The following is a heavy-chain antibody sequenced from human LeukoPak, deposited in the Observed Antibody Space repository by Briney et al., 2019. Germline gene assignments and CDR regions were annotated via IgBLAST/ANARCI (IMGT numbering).Heavy chain of an antibody. Sequence: QPGGSLRLSCAASGFTFDDYAMHWVRQAPGKGLEWVAVISYDGSNKYYADSVKGRFTISRDNSKNTLYLQMNSLRAEDTAVYYCAKDNAYYYADYWGQGTLVTVSS. CDR1: GFTFDDYA. CDR2: ISYDGSNK. D-gene: IGHD3-10*01. J-gene: IGHJ4*02. V-gene: IGHV3-30*04. CDR3: AKDNAYYYADY.